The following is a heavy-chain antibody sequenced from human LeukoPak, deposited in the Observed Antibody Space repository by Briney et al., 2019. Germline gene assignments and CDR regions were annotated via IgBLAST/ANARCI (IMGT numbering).Heavy chain of an antibody. CDR1: GGSISSYY. D-gene: IGHD3-22*01. CDR3: AREIRLDYYDSSGYYYRDAFDI. CDR2: IYYSGST. Sequence: PSETLSLTCTVAGGSISSYYWGWVRQPPGKGLEWIGYIYYSGSTNYHPSLKSRVTISVDTSKNQFSLKLSSVTAADTAVYYCAREIRLDYYDSSGYYYRDAFDIWGQGTMVTVSS. V-gene: IGHV4-59*01. J-gene: IGHJ3*02.